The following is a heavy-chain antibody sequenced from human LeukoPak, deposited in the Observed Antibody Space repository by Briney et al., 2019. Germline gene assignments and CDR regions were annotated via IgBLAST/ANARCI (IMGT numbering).Heavy chain of an antibody. CDR3: AREDDWNYEDY. CDR2: IKQDGSEK. CDR1: GFTFTNYW. Sequence: GGSLRLSCAASGFTFTNYWMSWVRQAPGKGLEWVANIKQDGSEKYYVTSVKGRFTISRDNAKNSLYLQMNSLRAEDTAIYYCAREDDWNYEDYWGQGTLVTVSS. V-gene: IGHV3-7*01. D-gene: IGHD1-7*01. J-gene: IGHJ4*02.